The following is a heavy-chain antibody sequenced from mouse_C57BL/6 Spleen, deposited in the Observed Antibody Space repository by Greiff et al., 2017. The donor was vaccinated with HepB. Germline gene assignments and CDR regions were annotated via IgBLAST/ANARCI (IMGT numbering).Heavy chain of an antibody. CDR2: IYPGDGDT. J-gene: IGHJ1*03. Sequence: VQLQQSGPELVKPGASVKISCKASGYAFSSSWMNWVKQRPGKGLEWIGRIYPGDGDTNYNGKFKGKATLTADKSSSTAYMQLSSLTSEDSAVYFGARGGFDVWGTGTTVTVSS. CDR1: GYAFSSSW. V-gene: IGHV1-82*01. CDR3: ARGGFDV.